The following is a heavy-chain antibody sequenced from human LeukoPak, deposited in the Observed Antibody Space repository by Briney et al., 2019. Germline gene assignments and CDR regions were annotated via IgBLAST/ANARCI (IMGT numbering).Heavy chain of an antibody. CDR1: GGSISSSSYY. Sequence: PSETLSLTCTVSGGSISSSSYYWGWIRQPPGKGLEWIGSIYYSGSTYYNPSLKSRVTISVDTSKNQSSLKLSSVTAADTAVYYCASVPLGYCSGGSCYAYYYYYYMDVWGKGTTVTVSS. J-gene: IGHJ6*03. V-gene: IGHV4-39*01. D-gene: IGHD2-15*01. CDR3: ASVPLGYCSGGSCYAYYYYYYMDV. CDR2: IYYSGST.